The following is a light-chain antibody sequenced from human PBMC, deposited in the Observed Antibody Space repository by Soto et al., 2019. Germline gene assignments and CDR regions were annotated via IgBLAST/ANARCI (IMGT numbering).Light chain of an antibody. CDR1: SSNIGSNY. CDR3: AAWDDSLSGLYV. J-gene: IGLJ1*01. Sequence: QSVLTQPPSASGTPGQRVTISCSGSSSNIGSNYVYWYQQLPGTAPKLLLYSNNQRPSGVPDRFSGSKSGTSASLAISGLRSEDEADYYCAAWDDSLSGLYVFGTGTKVTVL. V-gene: IGLV1-47*02. CDR2: SNN.